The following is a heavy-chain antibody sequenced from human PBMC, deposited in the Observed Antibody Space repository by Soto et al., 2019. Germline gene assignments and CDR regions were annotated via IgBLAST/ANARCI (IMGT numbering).Heavy chain of an antibody. V-gene: IGHV4-30-2*01. CDR3: ARVPGDFWSGYYSWFDP. CDR1: GGSLNSGGFS. J-gene: IGHJ5*02. D-gene: IGHD3-3*01. CDR2: TYHSGST. Sequence: TLSLTSAVSGGSLNSGGFSLGWVPQPPGKGLEWIGYTYHSGSTYYNPSLKSRVTISVDRSKNQFSLRLSSVTAADTAVYYCARVPGDFWSGYYSWFDPWGQGTLVTVSS.